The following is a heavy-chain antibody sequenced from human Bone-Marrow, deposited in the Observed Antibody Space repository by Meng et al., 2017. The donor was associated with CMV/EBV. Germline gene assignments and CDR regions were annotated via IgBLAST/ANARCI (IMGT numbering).Heavy chain of an antibody. Sequence: GGSLRLSCAASGFTFSSYAMSWVRQAPGKGLEWVSAISGSGGSTYYADSVKGRFTISRDNSTNTLYLQMNSLRAEDTAVYYCAKGKGIAAAGTPDYWGQGTLVTVSS. J-gene: IGHJ4*02. CDR3: AKGKGIAAAGTPDY. CDR2: ISGSGGST. V-gene: IGHV3-23*01. CDR1: GFTFSSYA. D-gene: IGHD6-13*01.